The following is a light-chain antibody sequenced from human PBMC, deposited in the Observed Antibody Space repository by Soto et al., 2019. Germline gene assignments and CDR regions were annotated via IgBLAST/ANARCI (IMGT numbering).Light chain of an antibody. V-gene: IGKV3-15*01. J-gene: IGKJ5*01. CDR3: QQYNNWPQA. Sequence: EIVMTQSPATLSVSPGERATLSCRASQNINSSLAWYQQKPGQAPRLLIYDTSTRATGLPARFSGSRSGTEFTLTISSLKSEDFAVYFCQQYNNWPQALGQGTRLEIK. CDR1: QNINSS. CDR2: DTS.